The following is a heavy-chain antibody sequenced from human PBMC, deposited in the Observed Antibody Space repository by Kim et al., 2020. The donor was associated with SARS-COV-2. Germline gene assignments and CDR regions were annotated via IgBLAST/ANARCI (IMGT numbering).Heavy chain of an antibody. CDR2: DGRVK. CDR3: ANYALDI. Sequence: DGRVKHYGDSLKGRFTISRDNAKNSLYLQMNNLRAEDKAVYYCANYALDIWGQGTMVTVSS. V-gene: IGHV3-7*03. J-gene: IGHJ3*02.